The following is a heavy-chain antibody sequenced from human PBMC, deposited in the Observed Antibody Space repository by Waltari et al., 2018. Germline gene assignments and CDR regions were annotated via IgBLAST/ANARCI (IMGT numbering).Heavy chain of an antibody. CDR2: ISQSGST. CDR3: ARGRRHSDNWYSKTTYYPDY. Sequence: QVQLQQWGAGLLKPSETLSLTCAVYGGSLSGYYWSWIRQPPGKRLGWIGEISQSGSTNYDPSLKSRVTRSVDTSKNQFSLRLNSVTAADTAVYYCARGRRHSDNWYSKTTYYPDYWGQGTLVTVSS. J-gene: IGHJ4*02. CDR1: GGSLSGYY. D-gene: IGHD1-1*01. V-gene: IGHV4-34*01.